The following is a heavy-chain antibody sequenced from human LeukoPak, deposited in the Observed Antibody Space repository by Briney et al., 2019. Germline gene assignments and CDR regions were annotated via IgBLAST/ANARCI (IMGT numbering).Heavy chain of an antibody. CDR2: ISAYNGNT. Sequence: ASVKVSCKASGYSLTTYGISWVRQAPGQGLDWMGWISAYNGNTNYAQKLQGRVTMTTDTSTSTAYMELRSLRSDDTAVYYCARDMIAVRPNWFDPWGQGTLVTVSS. D-gene: IGHD6-6*01. V-gene: IGHV1-18*01. CDR1: GYSLTTYG. CDR3: ARDMIAVRPNWFDP. J-gene: IGHJ5*02.